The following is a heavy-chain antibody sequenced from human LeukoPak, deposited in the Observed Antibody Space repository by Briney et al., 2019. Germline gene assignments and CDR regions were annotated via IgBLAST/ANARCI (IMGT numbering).Heavy chain of an antibody. CDR2: IKQDGVEK. D-gene: IGHD2-15*01. Sequence: PGGSLRLSCAASGFTFSSYWMSWVRQAPGKGLEWVANIKQDGVEKYYVDSVKGRFTISRDNAKNSLYLQMNSLRAEDTAVYYCVKSPAGYCSGGSCHVYYFDYWGQGTLVTVSS. CDR3: VKSPAGYCSGGSCHVYYFDY. J-gene: IGHJ4*02. CDR1: GFTFSSYW. V-gene: IGHV3-7*01.